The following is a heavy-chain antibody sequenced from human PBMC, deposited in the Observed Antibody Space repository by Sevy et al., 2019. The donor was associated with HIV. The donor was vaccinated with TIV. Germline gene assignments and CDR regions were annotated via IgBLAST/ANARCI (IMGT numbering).Heavy chain of an antibody. CDR3: ARVRTYNCGGDCSTFDY. J-gene: IGHJ4*02. Sequence: ASVKVSCKASGGTSSSYAISWVRQAPRQGLEWIGGIIPIFGTANYAQKFQGRVTITADESTSTAYMELSSLRSEDTAVYYCARVRTYNCGGDCSTFDYWGQGTLVTVSS. CDR2: IIPIFGTA. D-gene: IGHD2-21*02. V-gene: IGHV1-69*13. CDR1: GGTSSSYA.